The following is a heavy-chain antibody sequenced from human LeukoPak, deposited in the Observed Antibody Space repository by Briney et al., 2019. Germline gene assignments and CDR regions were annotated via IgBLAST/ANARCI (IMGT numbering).Heavy chain of an antibody. D-gene: IGHD3-22*01. Sequence: GSLRLSCAASGFTLSSYWMSWVRQAPGKGLEWVAGISDSGGRTNYADSVKGRFTISRDNPKNTLYLQMNSLRAEDTAVYFCAKRGVVIRVILVGFHKEAYYFDSWGQGALVTVSS. CDR1: GFTLSSYW. CDR3: AKRGVVIRVILVGFHKEAYYFDS. V-gene: IGHV3-23*01. J-gene: IGHJ4*02. CDR2: ISDSGGRT.